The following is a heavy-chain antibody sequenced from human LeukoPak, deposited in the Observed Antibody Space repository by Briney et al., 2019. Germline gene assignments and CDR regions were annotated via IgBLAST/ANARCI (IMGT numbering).Heavy chain of an antibody. CDR1: GFTFSAYA. D-gene: IGHD4-11*01. CDR3: ARTYSPALDV. Sequence: GGSLRLSCAASGFTFSAYALSWVRQAPGKGLEWVSSISASGDLTYYADSVRGRFTISRDNYRNTLYLQMNSLRAEVTAVYYCARTYSPALDVWGKGTTVTVSS. CDR2: ISASGDLT. J-gene: IGHJ6*04. V-gene: IGHV3-23*01.